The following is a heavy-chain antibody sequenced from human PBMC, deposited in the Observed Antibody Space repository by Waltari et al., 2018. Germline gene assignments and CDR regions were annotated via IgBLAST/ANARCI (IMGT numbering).Heavy chain of an antibody. V-gene: IGHV6-1*01. J-gene: IGHJ3*02. CDR1: GDSVSSNSAA. Sequence: QVQLQQSGPGLVRPSQTLSLTCAISGDSVSSNSAAWNRIRQSPSRGLEWLGRTYYRSKWFNDYAISVKSRMTINPDTSKNQFSLQLNSVTPEDTAVYYCARGAGAFDIWGQGTMVTVSS. CDR2: TYYRSKWFN. CDR3: ARGAGAFDI.